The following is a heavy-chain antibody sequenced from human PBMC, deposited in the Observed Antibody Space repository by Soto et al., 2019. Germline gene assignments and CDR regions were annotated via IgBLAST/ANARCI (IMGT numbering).Heavy chain of an antibody. CDR3: ARGPGFGFGYSYAFAMDV. CDR1: GYTFSNYG. D-gene: IGHD5-18*01. V-gene: IGHV1-18*01. CDR2: ISGYNGNT. Sequence: QVQLVQSGAEVKKPGASVKVSCKASGYTFSNYGISWVRQGPGQGLEWMGWISGYNGNTHYEEKVQDRIKMTTDTSTSTTYLERRSLRSDDTAVYFCARGPGFGFGYSYAFAMDVWGQGTTVTVSS. J-gene: IGHJ6*02.